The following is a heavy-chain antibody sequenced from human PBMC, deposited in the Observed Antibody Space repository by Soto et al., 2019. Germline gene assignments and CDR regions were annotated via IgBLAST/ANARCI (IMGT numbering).Heavy chain of an antibody. J-gene: IGHJ6*02. V-gene: IGHV1-3*01. CDR1: GYTFTSYA. CDR3: ASLSGSYTDYYYYGMDV. Sequence: EASVKVSCKASGYTFTSYAMHWVRQAPGQRQKRIGWINAGNSNTKYSQKFQGRVTITRDTSASTAYMELSSLRSEDTAVYYCASLSGSYTDYYYYGMDVWGQGTTVTVSS. CDR2: INAGNSNT. D-gene: IGHD1-26*01.